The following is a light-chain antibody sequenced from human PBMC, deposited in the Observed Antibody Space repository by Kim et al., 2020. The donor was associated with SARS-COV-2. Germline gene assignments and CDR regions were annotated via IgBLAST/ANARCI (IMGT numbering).Light chain of an antibody. Sequence: SVKLTCTLSSGHSTYTIAWHQQQPEKGPRYLMKVNSDGSHSKGDGIPDRFSGSSSGAERYLTISSLQSDDEADYYCQTWGTGFRMFGGGTKLTVL. CDR2: VNSDGSH. J-gene: IGLJ3*02. CDR3: QTWGTGFRM. CDR1: SGHSTYT. V-gene: IGLV4-69*01.